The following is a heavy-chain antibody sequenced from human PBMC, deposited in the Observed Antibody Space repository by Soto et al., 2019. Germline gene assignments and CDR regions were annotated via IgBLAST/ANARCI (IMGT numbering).Heavy chain of an antibody. J-gene: IGHJ5*02. CDR3: AREGTADNLPYIDP. CDR2: IIPILGIA. V-gene: IGHV1-69*04. CDR1: GGTFSSYT. D-gene: IGHD6-13*01. Sequence: SVKVSCKASGGTFSSYTISWVRQAPGQGLEWMGRIIPILGIANYAQKFQGRVTITADKSTSTAYMELSSLRSEDTAVYYCAREGTADNLPYIDPWGQGILVTVSS.